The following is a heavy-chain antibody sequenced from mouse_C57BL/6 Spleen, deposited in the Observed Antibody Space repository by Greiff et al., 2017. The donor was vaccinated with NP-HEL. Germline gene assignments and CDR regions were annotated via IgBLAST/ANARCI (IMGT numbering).Heavy chain of an antibody. J-gene: IGHJ4*01. CDR1: GYTFTSSW. CDR3: ARRHYAMDY. Sequence: QVQLQQPGAELVMPGASVQLSCKASGYTFTSSWMHWVKQRPGQGLEWIGEIDPSDSYTNYNQKFKGKSTLTVDKSSSTASMQLSSLTSEESAVYYWARRHYAMDYWGEGTSVTVSS. CDR2: IDPSDSYT. V-gene: IGHV1-69*01.